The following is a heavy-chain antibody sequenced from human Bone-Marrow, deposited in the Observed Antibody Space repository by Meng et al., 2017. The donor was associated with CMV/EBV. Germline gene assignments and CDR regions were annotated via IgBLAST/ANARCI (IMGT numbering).Heavy chain of an antibody. CDR1: GGSFSGYY. V-gene: IGHV4-34*01. D-gene: IGHD3-10*01. CDR2: INHSGST. Sequence: TCAVYGGSFSGYYWSWIRQPPGKGLEWIGEINHSGSTNYNPSLKSRVTISVDTSKNQFSLKLSSVTAADTAVYYCAREGKEVDAFDIWGQGTMVTVSS. CDR3: AREGKEVDAFDI. J-gene: IGHJ3*02.